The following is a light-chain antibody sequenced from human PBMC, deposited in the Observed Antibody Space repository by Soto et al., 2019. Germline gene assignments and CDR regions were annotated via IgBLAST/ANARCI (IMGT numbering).Light chain of an antibody. J-gene: IGLJ1*01. CDR2: HVV. CDR1: TSDVGGYEY. CDR3: AAWDDSLNGYV. V-gene: IGLV2-11*01. Sequence: QSALTQPRSVSGSPGQSVTISCTGTTSDVGGYEYVSWYQQYPGKAPKLLIYHVVQRPSGVPDRFSGSKSGTTASLIISGLQAEDEADYYCAAWDDSLNGYVFGTGTKVTVL.